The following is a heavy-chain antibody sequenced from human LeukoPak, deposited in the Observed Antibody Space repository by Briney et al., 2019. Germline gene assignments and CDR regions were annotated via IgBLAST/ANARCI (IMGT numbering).Heavy chain of an antibody. J-gene: IGHJ4*02. CDR1: GFTLSSYA. CDR3: AKGRYCSGGSCFLAMVHTNDY. D-gene: IGHD2-15*01. CDR2: ISGSGGST. V-gene: IGHV3-23*01. Sequence: GGSLRLSCAASGFTLSSYAMSWVRQAPGKGLEWVSAISGSGGSTYYADSVKGRFTISRDNSKNTLYLQMNSLRAEDTAVYYCAKGRYCSGGSCFLAMVHTNDYWGQGTLVTVSS.